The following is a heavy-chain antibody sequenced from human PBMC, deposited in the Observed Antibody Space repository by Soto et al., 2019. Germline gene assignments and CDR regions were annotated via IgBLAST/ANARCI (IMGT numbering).Heavy chain of an antibody. Sequence: AAVNVSCTASEYTFTSYAMHWVRQAPGQSLEWMGWINAGNGNTKYSQKFQGRVTITRDTSASTAYMELSSLGSEDTAVYYCARELQGLYYFDYWGLGTLVTVSS. J-gene: IGHJ4*02. CDR2: INAGNGNT. V-gene: IGHV1-3*01. D-gene: IGHD4-4*01. CDR3: ARELQGLYYFDY. CDR1: EYTFTSYA.